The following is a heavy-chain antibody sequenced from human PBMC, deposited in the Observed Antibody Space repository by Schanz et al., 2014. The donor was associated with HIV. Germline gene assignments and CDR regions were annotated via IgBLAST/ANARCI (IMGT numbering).Heavy chain of an antibody. D-gene: IGHD6-13*01. CDR2: IWYDGTNT. CDR1: GFTFDDYA. V-gene: IGHV3-33*08. Sequence: QVQLVESGGGVVQPGGSLRLSCAASGFTFDDYAMHWVRQAPGKGLEWVAVIWYDGTNTDYADSVKGRFTVSRDNSKNMLYLQMNSLRAEDTAVYYCAREYYSRNWNWFDPWGQGTLVTVSS. CDR3: AREYYSRNWNWFDP. J-gene: IGHJ5*02.